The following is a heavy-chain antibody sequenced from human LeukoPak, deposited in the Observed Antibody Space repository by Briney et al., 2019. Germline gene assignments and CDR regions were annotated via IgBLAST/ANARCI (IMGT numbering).Heavy chain of an antibody. CDR3: ARAAPSRIAAAGTGLYDY. J-gene: IGHJ4*02. V-gene: IGHV1-18*01. D-gene: IGHD6-13*01. Sequence: ASVKVSCKASGYTFTSYGISWVRQAPGQGLEWMGWISAYNGNTNYAQKLQGRVTMTTDTSTSTAYMGLRSLRSDDTAVYYCARAAPSRIAAAGTGLYDYWGQGTLVTVSS. CDR1: GYTFTSYG. CDR2: ISAYNGNT.